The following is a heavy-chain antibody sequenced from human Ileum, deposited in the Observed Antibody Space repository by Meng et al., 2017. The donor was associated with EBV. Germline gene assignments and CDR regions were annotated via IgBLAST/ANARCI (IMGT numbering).Heavy chain of an antibody. CDR1: GFTFSNHW. CDR2: ISASGDNT. D-gene: IGHD6-19*01. J-gene: IGHJ5*02. CDR3: TTGKQWLVP. V-gene: IGHV3-23*04. Sequence: GLLVESGGGLVQPGGSLRLSCTASGFTFSNHWIHWVRQVPGKGLEWVSGISASGDNTYYADSVKGRFSISRDDSKNTLYLQMNSLKIEDTAMYYCTTGKQWLVPWGQGTLVTVSS.